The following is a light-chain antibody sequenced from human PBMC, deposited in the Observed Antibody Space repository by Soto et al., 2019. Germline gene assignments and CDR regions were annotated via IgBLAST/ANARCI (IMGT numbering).Light chain of an antibody. J-gene: IGKJ1*01. CDR2: GAF. CDR1: QSVSSN. CDR3: QQYNDWPLT. Sequence: EIVMTQSPVTRSLSPGERVTLSCRASQSVSSNLAWYQQKPGQAPSLLIYGAFTRATGIPARFSGTGSGTEFTLTISSLQSEDFALYYCQQYNDWPLTFGQGTKVDIK. V-gene: IGKV3-15*01.